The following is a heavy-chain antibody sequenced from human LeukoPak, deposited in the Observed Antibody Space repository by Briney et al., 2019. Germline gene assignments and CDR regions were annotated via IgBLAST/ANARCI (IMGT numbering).Heavy chain of an antibody. CDR3: AIGGCSYGSQYYFDY. V-gene: IGHV3-53*01. CDR1: GFTVSRNY. D-gene: IGHD3-10*01. J-gene: IGHJ4*02. CDR2: IYSGGTT. Sequence: GGSLRLSCAASGFTVSRNYMSWVRQAPGRGLEWVSVIYSGGTTYYADSVKGRFTISRDISKNTLYLQMNSLTAEDTAVYFCAIGGCSYGSQYYFDYWGQGTLVTVFS.